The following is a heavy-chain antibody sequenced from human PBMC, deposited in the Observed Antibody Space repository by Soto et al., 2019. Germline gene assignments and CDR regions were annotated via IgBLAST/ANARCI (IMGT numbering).Heavy chain of an antibody. V-gene: IGHV3-30-3*01. Sequence: QVQLVESGGGVVQPGRSLRLSCAASGFTFSSYTMHWFRQAPDKGLEWVAVISYDGNNKYYADSVKGRFTISRDNSKNTLYLQMNSLRTEDTAVYYCARDRAGGVKDLYSSYYGMDVW. J-gene: IGHJ6*01. CDR2: ISYDGNNK. CDR3: ARDRAGGVKDLYSSYYGMDV. D-gene: IGHD3-16*01. CDR1: GFTFSSYT.